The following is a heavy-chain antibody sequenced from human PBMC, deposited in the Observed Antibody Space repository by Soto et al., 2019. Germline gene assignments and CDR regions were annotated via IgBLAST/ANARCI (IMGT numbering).Heavy chain of an antibody. CDR3: VRGGILEANRTYYCYGLDV. CDR1: GYTFTTYG. J-gene: IGHJ6*02. V-gene: IGHV1-18*01. CDR2: VSPYNGNT. Sequence: ASVKVSCKAFGYTFTTYGLSWVRQAPGQGLEWMGWVSPYNGNTYYAPRLQGRVTMTTDTSTTTAYMSLRSLRSDDTAIYYCVRGGILEANRTYYCYGLDVGGQGTPVTVSS. D-gene: IGHD1-1*01.